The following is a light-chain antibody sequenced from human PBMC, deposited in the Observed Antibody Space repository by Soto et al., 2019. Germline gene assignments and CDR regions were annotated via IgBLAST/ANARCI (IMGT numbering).Light chain of an antibody. CDR2: DAS. J-gene: IGKJ1*01. CDR1: QSIGTW. V-gene: IGKV1-5*01. CDR3: QQSSDSSGA. Sequence: DIQVTHSPSTLSASVGDIVTITCGASQSIGTWLAWYQQKPGKAPKLLIFDASTLESGVPSRFSGSGSGTDFTLTISSLQPDDFATYYCQQSSDSSGAFGQGTTVDIK.